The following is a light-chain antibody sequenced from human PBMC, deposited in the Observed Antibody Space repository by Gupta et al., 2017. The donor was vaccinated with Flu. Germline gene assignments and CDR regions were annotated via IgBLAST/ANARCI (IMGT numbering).Light chain of an antibody. CDR2: NNN. J-gene: IGLJ3*02. Sequence: RQTISCTGGRSNIESNGVHWYQQHPGTAPKLLVYNNNERPSGIPERFSGSKSGTSATLTISRLQAEDEADYYCAAWDSSRNGQVFGSGTKLTVL. CDR1: RSNIESNG. CDR3: AAWDSSRNGQV. V-gene: IGLV1-44*01.